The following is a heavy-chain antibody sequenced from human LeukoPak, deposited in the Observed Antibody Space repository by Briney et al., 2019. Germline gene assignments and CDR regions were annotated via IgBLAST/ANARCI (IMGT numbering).Heavy chain of an antibody. CDR2: ISYDGSNK. CDR3: ARDISYSGSYYFDY. CDR1: GFTFSSYA. V-gene: IGHV3-30-3*01. D-gene: IGHD1-26*01. Sequence: PGGSLRLSCAASGFTFSSYAMHWVRQAPGKGLEWVAVISYDGSNKYYADSVKGRFTISRDNSKNTLYLQMNSLRAEDTAVYYCARDISYSGSYYFDYWGQGTLVTVSS. J-gene: IGHJ4*02.